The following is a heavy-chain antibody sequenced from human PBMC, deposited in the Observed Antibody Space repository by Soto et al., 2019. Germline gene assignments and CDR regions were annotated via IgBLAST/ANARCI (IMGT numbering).Heavy chain of an antibody. CDR1: GFTFSSYA. J-gene: IGHJ6*02. Sequence: GGSLRLSCAASGFTFSSYAMSWVRQAPGKGLEWVSAISGSGGSTYYADSVKGRFTISRDNSENSLYLQMNSLRAEDTAVYYCAREREGVYSTYYYGMDVWGQGTTVTVSS. CDR3: AREREGVYSTYYYGMDV. V-gene: IGHV3-23*01. D-gene: IGHD6-13*01. CDR2: ISGSGGST.